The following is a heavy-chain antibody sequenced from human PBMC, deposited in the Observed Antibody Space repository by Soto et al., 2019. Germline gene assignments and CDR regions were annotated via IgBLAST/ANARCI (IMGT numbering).Heavy chain of an antibody. CDR2: ISFDGSTK. J-gene: IGHJ4*02. CDR3: AKNSFSGSKRILDS. CDR1: GFRDGFPFSDYD. V-gene: IGHV3-30*18. D-gene: IGHD1-26*01. Sequence: GGSLRLSCAASGFRDGFPFSDYDMHWVRQAPGKGLEWVALISFDGSTKNYVDSVEGRFTISRDNSRDTLFLQMDSLRPEDTAVYYCAKNSFSGSKRILDSGGQGTLVTVSS.